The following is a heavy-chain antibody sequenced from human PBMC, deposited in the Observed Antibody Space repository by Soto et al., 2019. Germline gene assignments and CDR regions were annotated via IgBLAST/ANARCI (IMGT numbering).Heavy chain of an antibody. CDR2: ISYDGSNK. V-gene: IGHV3-30-3*01. Sequence: QVQLVESGGGVVQPGRSLRLSCAASGFTFSSYAMHWVRQAPGKGLEWVAVISYDGSNKYYADSVKGRFTISRDNSKNTLYLQMNSLRAEDTAVYYCARVRGAAGKGAWFDYWGQGTLVTVSS. CDR3: ARVRGAAGKGAWFDY. CDR1: GFTFSSYA. J-gene: IGHJ4*02. D-gene: IGHD6-13*01.